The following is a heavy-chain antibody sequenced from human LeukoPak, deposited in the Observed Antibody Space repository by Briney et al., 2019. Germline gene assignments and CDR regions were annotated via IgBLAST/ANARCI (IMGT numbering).Heavy chain of an antibody. CDR1: GGSISSSSFY. V-gene: IGHV4-39*01. Sequence: SSETLSLTCTVSGGSISSSSFYWGWIRQPPGEGLEWIGSINYSGSTYYNPSLKSQVTISVDTSKNQFSLKLSSVTAADTAVYYCARGYGSGNNWFDPWGQGTLVTVSS. J-gene: IGHJ5*02. D-gene: IGHD3-10*01. CDR3: ARGYGSGNNWFDP. CDR2: INYSGST.